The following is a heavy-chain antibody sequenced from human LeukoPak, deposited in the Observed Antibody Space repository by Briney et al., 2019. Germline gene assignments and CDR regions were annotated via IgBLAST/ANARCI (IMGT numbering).Heavy chain of an antibody. Sequence: GGSLRLSCAASGLTFSKYGMTWVRQAPGKGLEWVSGIGVSGGSTYYADSVTGRFTISRDNSKNTLYLQMNSLRAEDTAAYYCAKDPRPYYSGYNLGWFDPWGQGTLVTVSS. J-gene: IGHJ5*02. CDR2: IGVSGGST. CDR1: GLTFSKYG. CDR3: AKDPRPYYSGYNLGWFDP. D-gene: IGHD5-12*01. V-gene: IGHV3-23*01.